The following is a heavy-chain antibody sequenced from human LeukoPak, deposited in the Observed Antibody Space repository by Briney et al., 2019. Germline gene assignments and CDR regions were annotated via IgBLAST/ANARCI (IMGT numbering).Heavy chain of an antibody. CDR2: IIPTLGIA. J-gene: IGHJ4*02. CDR3: ARGAYYYDSSGYYEAPEEFDY. Sequence: SVKVSCKASGGTFSSYAISWVRQAPGQGLEWMGRIIPTLGIANYAQKFQGRVTITADKSMSTAYMELSSLRSEDTAVYYCARGAYYYDSSGYYEAPEEFDYWGQGTLVTVSS. V-gene: IGHV1-69*04. CDR1: GGTFSSYA. D-gene: IGHD3-22*01.